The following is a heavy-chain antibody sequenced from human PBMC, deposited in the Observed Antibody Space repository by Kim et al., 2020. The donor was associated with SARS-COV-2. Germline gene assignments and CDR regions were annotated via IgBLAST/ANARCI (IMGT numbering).Heavy chain of an antibody. J-gene: IGHJ3*02. Sequence: PSLKSRVTISVDTSKNQFSLKLSSVTAADTAVYYCARGPAFSMVRGAFDIWGQGTMVTVSS. CDR3: ARGPAFSMVRGAFDI. D-gene: IGHD3-10*01. V-gene: IGHV4-34*01.